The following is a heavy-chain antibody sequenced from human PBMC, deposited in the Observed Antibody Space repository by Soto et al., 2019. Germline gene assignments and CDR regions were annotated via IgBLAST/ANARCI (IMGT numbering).Heavy chain of an antibody. V-gene: IGHV2-26*01. CDR2: IFSNDEK. CDR3: ARISYIVVVPAAIRQESYDY. J-gene: IGHJ4*02. Sequence: SGPTLVNPTETLTLTCTVSGFSLSNARMGVSWIRQPPGKALEWLAHIFSNDEKSYSTSLKSRLTISKDTSKSQVVLTMTNMDPVDTATYYCARISYIVVVPAAIRQESYDYWGQGTLVTVSS. D-gene: IGHD2-2*02. CDR1: GFSLSNARMG.